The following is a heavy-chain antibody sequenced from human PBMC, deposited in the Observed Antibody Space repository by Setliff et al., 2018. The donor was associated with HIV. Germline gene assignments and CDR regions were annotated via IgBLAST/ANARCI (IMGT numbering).Heavy chain of an antibody. Sequence: GGSLRLSCAASGFTFSSYDMHWVRQAPGKGLEWVSVISYDATRISYADSVKGRFTISRDNAKNSLYLQMNSLRAEDTAVYYCASRSDYWGQGTLVTVSS. CDR2: ISYDATRI. CDR3: ASRSDY. V-gene: IGHV3-30*12. J-gene: IGHJ4*02. CDR1: GFTFSSYD.